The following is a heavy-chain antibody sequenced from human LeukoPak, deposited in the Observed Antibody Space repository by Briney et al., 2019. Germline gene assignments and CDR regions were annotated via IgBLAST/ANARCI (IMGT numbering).Heavy chain of an antibody. CDR1: GYTFTGYY. CDR2: INPNSGGT. V-gene: IGHV1-2*02. D-gene: IGHD6-13*01. J-gene: IGHJ6*02. Sequence: ASVKVSCKASGYTFTGYYMHWVRQAPGQGLEWMGWINPNSGGTNYAQKFQGRVTMTRDTSISTAYMELSGLRSDDTAVYYCARGAAAGRPSYYYYGMDVWGQGTTVTVSS. CDR3: ARGAAAGRPSYYYYGMDV.